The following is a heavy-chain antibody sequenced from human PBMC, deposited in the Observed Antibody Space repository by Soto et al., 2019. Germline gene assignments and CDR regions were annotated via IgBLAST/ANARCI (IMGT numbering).Heavy chain of an antibody. D-gene: IGHD5-12*01. CDR3: ARDWLSRLGHNWFAS. V-gene: IGHV4-31*03. CDR2: IYYSGST. J-gene: IGHJ5*01. Sequence: SETLSLTCTVSGGSISSGGYYWSWIRQHPGKGLEWIGYIYYSGSTYYNPSLKSRVTISVDTSKNQFSLKLSSVTAADTAVYYCARDWLSRLGHNWFASWGQRSLVTVSS. CDR1: GGSISSGGYY.